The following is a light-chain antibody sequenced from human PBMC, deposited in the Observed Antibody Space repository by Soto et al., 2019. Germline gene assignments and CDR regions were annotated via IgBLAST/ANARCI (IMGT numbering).Light chain of an antibody. CDR3: CSYAGSSTFWV. V-gene: IGLV2-23*03. CDR1: SSDVGSYNL. Sequence: QSALTQPASVSGSPGQSITISCTGTSSDVGSYNLVSWYQHHPGKAPKLMIYEGSKWPSGVSNRFSGSKSGNTASLTISGLQAEDEADYYCCSYAGSSTFWVFGGGTQLTVL. J-gene: IGLJ3*02. CDR2: EGS.